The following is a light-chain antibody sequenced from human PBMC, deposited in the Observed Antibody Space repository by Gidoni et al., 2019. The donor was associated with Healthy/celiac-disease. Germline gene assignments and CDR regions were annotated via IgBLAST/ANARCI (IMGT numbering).Light chain of an antibody. CDR1: QSVSSSY. J-gene: IGKJ1*01. V-gene: IGKV3-20*01. Sequence: EIVLTQSPGTLSLSPGERATLSCRASQSVSSSYLAWYQQKPGQAPRLLIYGASSRATGIPDRFSGSWSGTDFTLTISRLEPEDFAVYYCQQYGSSRTFXQXTKVEIK. CDR2: GAS. CDR3: QQYGSSRT.